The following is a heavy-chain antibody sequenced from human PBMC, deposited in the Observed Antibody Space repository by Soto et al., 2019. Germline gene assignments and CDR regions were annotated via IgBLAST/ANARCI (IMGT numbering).Heavy chain of an antibody. V-gene: IGHV1-69*13. CDR2: IIPIFGTA. J-gene: IGHJ6*02. CDR3: ARGMVRGVIRRSGMDV. D-gene: IGHD3-10*01. CDR1: GGTFSSYA. Sequence: ASVKVSCKASGGTFSSYAISWVRQAPGQGLEWMGGIIPIFGTANYAQKFQGRVTITADESTSTAYMELSSLRSEDTAVYYCARGMVRGVIRRSGMDVWGQGTTVTVSS.